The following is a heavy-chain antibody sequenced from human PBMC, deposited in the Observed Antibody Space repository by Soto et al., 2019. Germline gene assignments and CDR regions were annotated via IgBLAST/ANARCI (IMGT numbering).Heavy chain of an antibody. CDR1: GGSFSGYY. Sequence: SETLSLTCAVYGGSFSGYYWSWIRQPPGKGLEWIGEINHSGSTNYNPSLKSRVTISVDTSKNQFSLKLSSVTAADTAVYYCARGSKYYYGSGSYYKGPRRTNWFDPWGQGTLVTVSS. J-gene: IGHJ5*02. D-gene: IGHD3-10*01. CDR3: ARGSKYYYGSGSYYKGPRRTNWFDP. V-gene: IGHV4-34*01. CDR2: INHSGST.